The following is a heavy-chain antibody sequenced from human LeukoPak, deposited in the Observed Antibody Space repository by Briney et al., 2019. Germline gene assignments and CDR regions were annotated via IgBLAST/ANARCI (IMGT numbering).Heavy chain of an antibody. Sequence: PGGSLRLSCAASGFTFSSYAMSWVRQAPGKGLEWVSAISGSGGSTYYADSVKGRFTISRDNSKNTLYLQMNSLRAEDTAVYYCAKVHHSSGWYAWHNWFDPWGQGTLVTVSS. CDR1: GFTFSSYA. J-gene: IGHJ5*02. D-gene: IGHD6-19*01. CDR3: AKVHHSSGWYAWHNWFDP. CDR2: ISGSGGST. V-gene: IGHV3-23*01.